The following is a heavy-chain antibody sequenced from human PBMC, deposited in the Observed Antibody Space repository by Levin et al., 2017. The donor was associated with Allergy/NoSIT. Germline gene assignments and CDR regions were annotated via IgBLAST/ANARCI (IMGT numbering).Heavy chain of an antibody. D-gene: IGHD3-3*01. CDR1: GFTFSSYE. Sequence: GGSLRLSCAASGFTFSSYEMNWVRQAPGKGLEWVSYISSSGSTIYYADSVKGRFTISRDNAKNSLYLQMNSLRAEDTAVYYCARRLGNFWSGYDYVDYWGQGTLVTVSS. V-gene: IGHV3-48*03. J-gene: IGHJ4*02. CDR2: ISSSGSTI. CDR3: ARRLGNFWSGYDYVDY.